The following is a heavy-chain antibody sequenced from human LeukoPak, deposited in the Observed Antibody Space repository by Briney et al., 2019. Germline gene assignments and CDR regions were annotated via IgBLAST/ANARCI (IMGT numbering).Heavy chain of an antibody. V-gene: IGHV3-48*01. Sequence: GGSLRLSCAASGFTFSSYSMNWVRQAPGKGLEWVSYISSSSSTIYYADSVEGRFTISRDNAKNSLYLQMNSLRAEDTAVYYCARPPEKAPAGTPWSDPGGQGPLVTVPS. CDR1: GFTFSSYS. D-gene: IGHD6-13*01. CDR2: ISSSSSTI. CDR3: ARPPEKAPAGTPWSDP. J-gene: IGHJ5*02.